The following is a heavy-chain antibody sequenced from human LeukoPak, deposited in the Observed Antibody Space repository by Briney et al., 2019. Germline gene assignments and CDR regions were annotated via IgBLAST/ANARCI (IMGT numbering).Heavy chain of an antibody. D-gene: IGHD4-17*01. CDR3: AKDLSKSYGDYGTSGAFDI. CDR2: IETDGSST. V-gene: IGHV3-74*01. Sequence: PGGSLRLSCAASGFTFSNYWMHWVRQAPGKGLVWVSRIETDGSSTSYADSAKGRFTISRDNAKNTLYLQMNSLRAEDTAVYYCAKDLSKSYGDYGTSGAFDIWGQGTLVTVSS. CDR1: GFTFSNYW. J-gene: IGHJ3*02.